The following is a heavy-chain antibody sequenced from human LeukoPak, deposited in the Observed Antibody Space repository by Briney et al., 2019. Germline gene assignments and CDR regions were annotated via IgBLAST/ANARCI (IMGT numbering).Heavy chain of an antibody. J-gene: IGHJ4*02. Sequence: GSLRLSCVASGITFSSYEMNWVRQAPGKGLEWISCISSSGGPIYYADSVKGRFTISRDNAKNSLYLQMNSLRAEDTAVYYCARGFRDTAMFLDYWGQGTLVTVSS. D-gene: IGHD5-18*01. CDR3: ARGFRDTAMFLDY. V-gene: IGHV3-48*03. CDR1: GITFSSYE. CDR2: ISSSGGPI.